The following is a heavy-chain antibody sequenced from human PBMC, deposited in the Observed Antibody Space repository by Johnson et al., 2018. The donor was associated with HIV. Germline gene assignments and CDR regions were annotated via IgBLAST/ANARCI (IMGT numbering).Heavy chain of an antibody. CDR3: ARVGADAFDI. D-gene: IGHD1-26*01. J-gene: IGHJ3*02. CDR2: FYRNGGST. V-gene: IGHV3-20*04. Sequence: VQLVESGGGLVQPGRSLRLSCAASGFTFDDYAMHWVRQAPGKGLEWVCGFYRNGGSTGYAASVKGRFTISRDNAKNSLYLQMNSLRAEDTAVYYCARVGADAFDIWCQGTMVTVSS. CDR1: GFTFDDYA.